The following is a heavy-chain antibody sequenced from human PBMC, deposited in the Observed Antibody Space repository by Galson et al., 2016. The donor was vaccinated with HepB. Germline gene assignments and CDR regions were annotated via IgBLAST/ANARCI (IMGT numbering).Heavy chain of an antibody. CDR2: IGTAGDT. CDR3: AGGGGWLIGH. D-gene: IGHD6-19*01. CDR1: GLAFRTYD. J-gene: IGHJ5*02. V-gene: IGHV3-13*01. Sequence: FLRLSCAASGLAFRTYDMHWVRQATGKGLEWVSGIGTAGDTYYSGSVKGRFTISRDNAKNSLYLQMNSLTAEDTAVYYCAGGGGWLIGHWGQGTLVTVSS.